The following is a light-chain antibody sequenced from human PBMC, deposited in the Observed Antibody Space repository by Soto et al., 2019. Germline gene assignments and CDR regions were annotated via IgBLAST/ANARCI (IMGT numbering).Light chain of an antibody. CDR3: QQYCSSPRLT. CDR1: QSVSSSY. J-gene: IGKJ3*01. V-gene: IGKV3-20*01. CDR2: GAS. Sequence: EIVLTQSPGTLSLSPGERATLSCRASQSVSSSYLAWYQQKPGQAPRLLIYGASSRATGIPDRFSGSGSGTDVTLTISRREPEDFAVYYCQQYCSSPRLTFGPGTKVDIK.